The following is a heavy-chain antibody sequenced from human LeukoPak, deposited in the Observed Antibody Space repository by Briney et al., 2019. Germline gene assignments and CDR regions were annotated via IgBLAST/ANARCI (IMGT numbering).Heavy chain of an antibody. CDR2: INHSGST. Sequence: PSETLSLTCAVYGGSFSGYYWSWIRQPPGKGLEWIGEINHSGSTNYNPSLKSRVTISVDTSKNQFSLKLSSVTAADTAVYYCARGVQPSDIAVVPAAAHWFDPWGQGTLVTVSS. CDR3: ARGVQPSDIAVVPAAAHWFDP. J-gene: IGHJ5*02. D-gene: IGHD2-2*01. CDR1: GGSFSGYY. V-gene: IGHV4-34*01.